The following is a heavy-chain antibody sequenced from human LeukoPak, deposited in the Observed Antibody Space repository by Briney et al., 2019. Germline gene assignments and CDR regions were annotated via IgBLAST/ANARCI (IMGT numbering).Heavy chain of an antibody. CDR2: ISYDGTSK. V-gene: IGHV3-30*04. CDR3: AYYHVNEEPPTF. Sequence: GGSLRLSCAASGFTFNIYPMHWVRQAPGRGLEWVALISYDGTSKYYADSVKGRFTVSRDNSKNMLYLQMNSLRAEDTAVYYCAYYHVNEEPPTFWGQGTLVAVSS. CDR1: GFTFNIYP. J-gene: IGHJ4*02. D-gene: IGHD1-1*01.